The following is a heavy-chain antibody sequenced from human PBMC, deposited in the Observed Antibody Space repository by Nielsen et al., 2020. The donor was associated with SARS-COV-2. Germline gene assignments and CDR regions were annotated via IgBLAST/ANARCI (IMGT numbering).Heavy chain of an antibody. J-gene: IGHJ5*02. V-gene: IGHV1-18*01. CDR1: GGTFSSYA. Sequence: ASVKVSCKASGGTFSSYAISWVRQAPGQGLEWMGGISPQNGNTDYAQKLQGRVTMTEDTSTDTAYMELSSLRSEDTAVYYCATGPQLRQQNWFDPWGQGTLVTVSS. CDR3: ATGPQLRQQNWFDP. CDR2: ISPQNGNT. D-gene: IGHD5-18*01.